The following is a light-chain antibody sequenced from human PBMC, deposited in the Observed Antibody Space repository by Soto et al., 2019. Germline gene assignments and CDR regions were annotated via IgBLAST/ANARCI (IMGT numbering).Light chain of an antibody. J-gene: IGLJ2*01. CDR2: EGS. CDR3: CSYAGDTTLV. V-gene: IGLV2-23*01. Sequence: QLVLTQPASVSGSPGQSITISCTGTSSDVGSYDLVSWYQQHPGKAPKLMIYEGSKRPSGVSNRFSGSKSGNTASLTISGLQAEDEANYYCCSYAGDTTLVFGGGTKVTVL. CDR1: SSDVGSYDL.